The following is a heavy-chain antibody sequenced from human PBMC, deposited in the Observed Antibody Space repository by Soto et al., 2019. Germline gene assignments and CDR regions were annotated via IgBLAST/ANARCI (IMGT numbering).Heavy chain of an antibody. V-gene: IGHV3-23*01. D-gene: IGHD6-25*01. J-gene: IGHJ6*01. CDR2: ISGSGGGT. CDR1: GFTFSNYD. CDR3: ASPIAAAGTHLYFYGLDA. Sequence: GGSLRLSCAASGFTFSNYDMSWVRQAPGKGLEWVSTISGSGGGTYYADSVKGRFTASRDNPKNTVYLQMNSLRAEDTAVYYCASPIAAAGTHLYFYGLDAWGQGTTVTVSS.